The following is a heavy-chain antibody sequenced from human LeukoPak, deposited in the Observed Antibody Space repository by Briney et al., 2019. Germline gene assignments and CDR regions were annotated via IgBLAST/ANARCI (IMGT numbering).Heavy chain of an antibody. CDR3: LRENHDSGWSFDY. CDR1: GFTLSNSW. V-gene: IGHV3-7*01. CDR2: INQGGSEK. Sequence: GGSLRLSCAVSGFTLSNSWMHWVRQAPGKGLVWVANINQGGSEKYYVDSVKGRFTISRDNAKNSLYLEMNSLRAEDTAVYYCLRENHDSGWSFDYWGQGTLVTVSS. J-gene: IGHJ4*02. D-gene: IGHD3-22*01.